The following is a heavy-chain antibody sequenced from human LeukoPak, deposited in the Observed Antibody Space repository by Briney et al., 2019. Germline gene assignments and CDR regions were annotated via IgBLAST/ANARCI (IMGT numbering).Heavy chain of an antibody. Sequence: SETLSLTCAVYGGSFSGYYWSWIRQPPGKGLEWIGEINHSGSTNYNPSLKSRVTISVDTSKNQFSLKLSSVTAADTAVYYCARRETPRYWSSTSCSWFDPWGQGTLVTVSS. V-gene: IGHV4-34*01. CDR2: INHSGST. J-gene: IGHJ5*02. CDR1: GGSFSGYY. D-gene: IGHD2-2*01. CDR3: ARRETPRYWSSTSCSWFDP.